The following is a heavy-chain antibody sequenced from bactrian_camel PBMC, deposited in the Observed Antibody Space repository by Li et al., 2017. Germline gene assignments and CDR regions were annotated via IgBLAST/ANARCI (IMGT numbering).Heavy chain of an antibody. V-gene: IGHV3S53*01. J-gene: IGHJ4*01. CDR1: AAVFSDDC. D-gene: IGHD1*01. CDR2: ISIGNGLT. Sequence: HVQLVESGGGSVEAGGSLRLSCATNAAVFSDDCFAWFRQIPGREREGVASISIGNGLTDYVDSVKGRFTISLDKRTVYLQMNSLRPEDTAVYYCKVERFGFRYWGQGTQVTVS. CDR3: KVERFGFRY.